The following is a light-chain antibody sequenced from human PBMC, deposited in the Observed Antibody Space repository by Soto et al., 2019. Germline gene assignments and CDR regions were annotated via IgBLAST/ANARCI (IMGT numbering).Light chain of an antibody. V-gene: IGLV2-14*01. CDR1: SSDVGGYNY. Sequence: QSVLTQPASVSGSPGQSITISCTGTSSDVGGYNYVSWYQQHPGKAHNLIIFDVSNRPSGVSNRFSGSKSGNSASLTISGLQAEDEADYYCSSYTGSNTPVVFGGGTKLTVL. J-gene: IGLJ2*01. CDR3: SSYTGSNTPVV. CDR2: DVS.